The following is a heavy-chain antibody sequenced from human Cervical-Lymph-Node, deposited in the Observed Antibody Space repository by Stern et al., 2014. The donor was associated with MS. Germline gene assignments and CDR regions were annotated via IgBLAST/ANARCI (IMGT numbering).Heavy chain of an antibody. Sequence: VQLVESGGGLVKPGGSLRLSCAASGFTFSSYSINWVRQAPGKGLEWVACISTCGGYIYYADSLQGRFTISRDNAKNSLYLQMNSLRAEDTAVYYCARGRGGNYRYYFDYWGQGTLVPVSS. CDR2: ISTCGGYI. D-gene: IGHD4-23*01. CDR3: ARGRGGNYRYYFDY. CDR1: GFTFSSYS. V-gene: IGHV3-21*01. J-gene: IGHJ4*02.